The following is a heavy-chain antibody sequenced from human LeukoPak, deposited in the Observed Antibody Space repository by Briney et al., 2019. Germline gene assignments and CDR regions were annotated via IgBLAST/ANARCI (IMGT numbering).Heavy chain of an antibody. CDR3: AKDHGSSDWYYFDY. CDR2: IHYDGSNN. CDR1: GCTFSSYA. V-gene: IGHV3-30*02. D-gene: IGHD6-13*01. J-gene: IGHJ4*02. Sequence: GGSLRLFCAASGCTFSSYAMHWVRQAPGRGLEWVAFIHYDGSNNYYADSVKGRFTISRDNSRNTLYLQMNTLRADDTAVYYCAKDHGSSDWYYFDYWGQGTLVTVSS.